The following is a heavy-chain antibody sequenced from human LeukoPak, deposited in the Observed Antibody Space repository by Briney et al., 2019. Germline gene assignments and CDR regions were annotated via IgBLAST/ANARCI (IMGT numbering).Heavy chain of an antibody. D-gene: IGHD3-3*01. V-gene: IGHV3-74*01. CDR1: GFTFSSYW. CDR3: ARDHYDFWSGYYWFDY. Sequence: GGSLRLSCAASGFTFSSYWMHWVRQAPGKGLVWVSRINSYGSSTSYADSVKGRFTISRDNAKNSLYLQMNSLRAEDTAVYYCARDHYDFWSGYYWFDYWGQGTLVTVSS. J-gene: IGHJ4*02. CDR2: INSYGSST.